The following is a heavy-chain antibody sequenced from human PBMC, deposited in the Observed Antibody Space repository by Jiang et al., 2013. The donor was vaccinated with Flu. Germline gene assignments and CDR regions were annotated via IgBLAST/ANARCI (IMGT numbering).Heavy chain of an antibody. CDR1: GGSISSSSYY. Sequence: GPGLVKPSETLSLTCTVSGGSISSSSYYWVWIRQSPGKGLEWIGIIYHSGNTHYNPSLNSRLTISLDTSKNQFSLNLSSVTAADTAVYYCARRSIFAVVKYDPNFDYWAREPWSPSP. D-gene: IGHD3-3*01. V-gene: IGHV4-39*01. CDR2: IYHSGNT. CDR3: ARRSIFAVVKYDPNFDY. J-gene: IGHJ4*02.